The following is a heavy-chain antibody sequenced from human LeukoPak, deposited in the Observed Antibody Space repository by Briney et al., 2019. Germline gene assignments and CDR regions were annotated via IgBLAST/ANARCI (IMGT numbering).Heavy chain of an antibody. Sequence: PGRSLRLSCAASGFTFDDYAVHWVRQAPGKGLEWVSGISWNSGSIGYADSVKGRFTISRDNAKNSLYLQMNSLRAEDTALYYCAKDRDSYGNYYFDYWGQGTLVTVSS. J-gene: IGHJ4*02. CDR1: GFTFDDYA. CDR2: ISWNSGSI. CDR3: AKDRDSYGNYYFDY. V-gene: IGHV3-9*01. D-gene: IGHD5-18*01.